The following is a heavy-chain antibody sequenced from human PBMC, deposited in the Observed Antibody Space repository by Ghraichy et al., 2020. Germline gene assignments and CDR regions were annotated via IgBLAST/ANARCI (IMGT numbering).Heavy chain of an antibody. V-gene: IGHV1-2*02. CDR1: GFILTGYS. Sequence: ASVKVSCKGSGFILTGYSIHWARQVPGQGLEWMGRIDPHSGDTNSAQKFQGRVTMTTDTSINTAYMELSGLKSDDTAIYFCAREVINWLDPWGQGTLVTVSS. J-gene: IGHJ5*01. CDR3: AREVINWLDP. D-gene: IGHD3-10*01. CDR2: IDPHSGDT.